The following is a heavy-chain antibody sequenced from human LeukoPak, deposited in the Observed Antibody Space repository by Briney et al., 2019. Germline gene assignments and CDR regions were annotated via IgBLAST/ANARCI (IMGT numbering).Heavy chain of an antibody. Sequence: PGGSLRLSCAASGFTFSSYAMHWVRQAPGKGLEWVAVISYDGSNKYYADSVKGRFTISRDNSKNTLYLQMNSLRAEDTAVYYCARDSEQLTHLGYYYYYMDVWGKGTTVTVSS. CDR3: ARDSEQLTHLGYYYYYMDV. CDR2: ISYDGSNK. CDR1: GFTFSSYA. V-gene: IGHV3-30-3*01. J-gene: IGHJ6*03. D-gene: IGHD5-18*01.